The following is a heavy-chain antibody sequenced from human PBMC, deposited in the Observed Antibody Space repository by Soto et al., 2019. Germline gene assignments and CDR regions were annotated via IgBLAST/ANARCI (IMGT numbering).Heavy chain of an antibody. CDR3: ARDTNSLDP. D-gene: IGHD2-8*01. CDR2: IYHTGDT. Sequence: LSLTCAVSDYSISSGFYWGWIRQPPGRGLEWIGSIYHTGDTYYNPSLKSRVTLSVDTSKNQFSLKLSSLTAADTAVYFCARDTNSLDPWGQGTLVTVSS. J-gene: IGHJ5*02. V-gene: IGHV4-38-2*02. CDR1: DYSISSGFY.